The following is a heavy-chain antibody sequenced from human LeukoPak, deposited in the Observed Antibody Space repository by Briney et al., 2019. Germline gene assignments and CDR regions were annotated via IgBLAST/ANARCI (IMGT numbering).Heavy chain of an antibody. Sequence: KTSETLSLTCTVSGGSLSSSSYYWGWIRQPPGKGLEWIGTISYSGSTFYNPSLKSRLTISVDTSKNQFSLKLSSVTAADTAVYYCARDRNWEEKYFDYWGQGTLVTVSS. CDR2: ISYSGST. CDR3: ARDRNWEEKYFDY. J-gene: IGHJ4*02. D-gene: IGHD1-26*01. V-gene: IGHV4-39*07. CDR1: GGSLSSSSYY.